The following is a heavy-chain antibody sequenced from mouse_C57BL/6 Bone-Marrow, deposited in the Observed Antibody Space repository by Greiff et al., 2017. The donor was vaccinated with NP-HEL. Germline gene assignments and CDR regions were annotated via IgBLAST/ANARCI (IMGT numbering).Heavy chain of an antibody. J-gene: IGHJ2*01. V-gene: IGHV1-74*01. CDR1: GYTFTSYW. D-gene: IGHD1-1*01. CDR2: IHPSDSET. CDR3: ATRYKFIPFDY. Sequence: QVQLQQPGAELVKPGASVKVSCKASGYTFTSYWMHWVKQRPGQGLEWIGRIHPSDSETNYNQKFKGKATLTVDKSSSTAYMQLSSLTSEDSAVYYCATRYKFIPFDYWGQGTTLTVSS.